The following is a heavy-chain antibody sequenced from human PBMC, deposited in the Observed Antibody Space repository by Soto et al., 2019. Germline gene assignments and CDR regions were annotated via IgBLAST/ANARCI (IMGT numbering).Heavy chain of an antibody. D-gene: IGHD6-13*01. CDR3: AKDRAAVMVTGYFDY. CDR2: ISGSGGST. J-gene: IGHJ4*02. Sequence: PGGSLRLSCADSGFTFSSYAMSWVLQAPGKGLEWVSAISGSGGSTYYADSVKGRFTISRDNSKNTLYLQMNSLRAEDTAVYYCAKDRAAVMVTGYFDYWGQGTLVTVSS. CDR1: GFTFSSYA. V-gene: IGHV3-23*01.